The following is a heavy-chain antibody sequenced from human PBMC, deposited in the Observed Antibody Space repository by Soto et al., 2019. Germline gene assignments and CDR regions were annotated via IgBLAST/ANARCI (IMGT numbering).Heavy chain of an antibody. J-gene: IGHJ4*02. Sequence: EVQLLESGGGLVQPGGSLRLSCAASGFTFSSYVMSWVRQAPGKGLEWVSAISGSGGSTYYADSVKGRFTISRDNSKNTLYLQMNSLRAEDTAVYYCAKDAGYCSSTSCYAFYYWGQGTLVTVSS. V-gene: IGHV3-23*01. CDR1: GFTFSSYV. D-gene: IGHD2-2*01. CDR2: ISGSGGST. CDR3: AKDAGYCSSTSCYAFYY.